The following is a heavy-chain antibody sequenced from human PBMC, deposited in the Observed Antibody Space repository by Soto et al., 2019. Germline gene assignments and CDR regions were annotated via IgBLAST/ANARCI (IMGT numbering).Heavy chain of an antibody. CDR2: ITPVSGSA. CDR1: GGSIRNYA. D-gene: IGHD1-1*01. J-gene: IGHJ6*02. Sequence: SVKVSCKASGGSIRNYAVSWVRQAPGQGLEWMGGITPVSGSAQYAQKFQDRVTITADGSTGTAYMELSSLRSEDTAVYYCAKDLRTSGIRYGMDVWGQGTTVTVYS. V-gene: IGHV1-69*13. CDR3: AKDLRTSGIRYGMDV.